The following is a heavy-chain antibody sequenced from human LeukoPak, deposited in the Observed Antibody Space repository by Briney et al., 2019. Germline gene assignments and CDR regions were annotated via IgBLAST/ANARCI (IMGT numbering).Heavy chain of an antibody. Sequence: SETLSLTCTVSGGSISGGGYYWSWIRQPPGKGPEWIGEINQSGSANYNPSLKSRVTILVDRSKNQFSLKVTSVTAADTAVYYCARGQEDWELLQRDVNFDYWGQGTLVTVSS. CDR2: INQSGSA. CDR1: GGSISGGGYY. V-gene: IGHV4-34*01. D-gene: IGHD1-26*01. CDR3: ARGQEDWELLQRDVNFDY. J-gene: IGHJ4*02.